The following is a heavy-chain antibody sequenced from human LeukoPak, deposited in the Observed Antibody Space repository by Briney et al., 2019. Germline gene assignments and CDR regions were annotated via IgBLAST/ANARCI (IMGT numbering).Heavy chain of an antibody. J-gene: IGHJ4*02. Sequence: PGGSLRLSCAASRFSFSNYWMHWVRHAPGKWLVWVARIKSDGSSTIYADSVKGRFTISRDNAKNTLSLQMDGLRAEDTAVYYCARVWCSSSSCYTSHLDLWRQGPLVTVST. V-gene: IGHV3-74*01. D-gene: IGHD2-2*02. CDR2: IKSDGSST. CDR3: ARVWCSSSSCYTSHLDL. CDR1: RFSFSNYW.